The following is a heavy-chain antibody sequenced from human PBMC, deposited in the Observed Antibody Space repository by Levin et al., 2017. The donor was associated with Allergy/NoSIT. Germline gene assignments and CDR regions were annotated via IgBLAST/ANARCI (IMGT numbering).Heavy chain of an antibody. CDR1: GFTFSDYY. D-gene: IGHD3-10*01. Sequence: SCAASGFTFSDYYMSWIRQAPGKGLEWVSYISSSGSTIYYADSVKGRFTISRDNARNSLYLQMNSVRAEDTAVYYCAKGRPFSSSYFDYWGQGTLVTVSS. CDR3: AKGRPFSSSYFDY. CDR2: ISSSGSTI. J-gene: IGHJ4*02. V-gene: IGHV3-11*01.